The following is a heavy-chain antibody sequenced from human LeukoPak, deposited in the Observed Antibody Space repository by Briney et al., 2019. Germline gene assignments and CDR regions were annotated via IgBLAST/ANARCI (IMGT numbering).Heavy chain of an antibody. CDR2: INSDGSST. CDR3: ARARPKSIVGAPDY. D-gene: IGHD1-26*01. CDR1: GFTFSSYW. Sequence: GGSLRLSCAASGFTFSSYWMHWVRQAPGKGLVWVSRINSDGSSTSYADSVKGRFTISRDNAKNTLYLQMNSLRAEDTAVYYCARARPKSIVGAPDYWGQGTLVTVSS. V-gene: IGHV3-74*01. J-gene: IGHJ4*02.